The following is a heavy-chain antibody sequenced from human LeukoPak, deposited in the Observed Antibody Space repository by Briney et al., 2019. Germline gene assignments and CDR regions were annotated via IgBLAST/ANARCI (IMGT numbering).Heavy chain of an antibody. CDR2: IYYSGST. Sequence: SETLSLTCTVSGGSIRSGGYYWGWIRQPPGKGLEWIATIYYSGSTYSNPSLKSRVTISVDTSKNQFSLKLSSVTAADTAVYYCARVSGRFTWYFDLWGRGTLVTVSS. CDR3: ARVSGRFTWYFDL. V-gene: IGHV4-39*07. CDR1: GGSIRSGGYY. J-gene: IGHJ2*01.